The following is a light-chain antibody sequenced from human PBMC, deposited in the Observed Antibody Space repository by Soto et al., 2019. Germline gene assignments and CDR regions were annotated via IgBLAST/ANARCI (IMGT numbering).Light chain of an antibody. CDR1: QSVSSSY. J-gene: IGKJ2*01. CDR2: GAS. V-gene: IGKV3-20*01. CDR3: QQYGSPPLYT. Sequence: EIVLTQSPGTLSLSPGERATLSCRASQSVSSSYLAWYQQKPGQAPRLLIYGASSRATGIPDRFSGSGSGTDFTLTLSRLEPEDFAVYYCQQYGSPPLYTFGQGTRLEIK.